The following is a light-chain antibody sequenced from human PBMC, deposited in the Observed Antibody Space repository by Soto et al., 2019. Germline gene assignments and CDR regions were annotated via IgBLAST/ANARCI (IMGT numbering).Light chain of an antibody. Sequence: DIQMTQSPSTLSASVGDRVTITCRASQSISSWFAWYQQKPGKAPNLLIYKASSLQSGVSSRCRGSGSGTEFTLTIGSLQPDECFCYYWQQSTDKWTFGQGTKVEI. CDR1: QSISSW. V-gene: IGKV1-5*03. CDR2: KAS. CDR3: QQSTDKWT. J-gene: IGKJ1*01.